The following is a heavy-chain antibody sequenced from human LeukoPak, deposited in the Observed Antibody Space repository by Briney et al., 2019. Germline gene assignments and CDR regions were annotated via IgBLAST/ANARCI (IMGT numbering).Heavy chain of an antibody. CDR1: GYTFTSYG. Sequence: GASVKVSCKASGYTFTSYGISWVRQAPGQGLEWMGWISAYNGNTNYAQKLQGRVTMTTDTSTSTAYMELRSLRSDDTAVYYCARDRHLGYCSSTSCHPIDYWGQGTLVTVSS. J-gene: IGHJ4*02. D-gene: IGHD2-2*01. V-gene: IGHV1-18*01. CDR2: ISAYNGNT. CDR3: ARDRHLGYCSSTSCHPIDY.